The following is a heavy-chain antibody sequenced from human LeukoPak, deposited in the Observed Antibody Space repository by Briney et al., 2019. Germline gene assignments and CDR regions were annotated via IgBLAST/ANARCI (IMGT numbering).Heavy chain of an antibody. V-gene: IGHV3-30*02. CDR1: GFTFSSYG. Sequence: PGGSLRLSCAASGFTFSSYGMHWVRQAPGKGLEWVAVIWYDGSNKYYADSVKGRFTISRDNSKNTLYLQMNSLRAEDTAVYYRAKDVRGATGGDYWGQGTLVTVSS. D-gene: IGHD1-26*01. J-gene: IGHJ4*02. CDR3: AKDVRGATGGDY. CDR2: IWYDGSNK.